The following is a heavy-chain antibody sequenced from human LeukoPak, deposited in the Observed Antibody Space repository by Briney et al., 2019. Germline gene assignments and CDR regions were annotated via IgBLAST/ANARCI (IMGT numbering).Heavy chain of an antibody. CDR3: ARSQNYYGSGDY. J-gene: IGHJ4*02. CDR1: GGSVSSGSYY. CDR2: IYYTGKT. D-gene: IGHD3-10*01. Sequence: SETLSLTCTVSGGSVSSGSYYWSWIRQPPGKALEWIGYIYYTGKTYYNPSLEGRVTILVDTSRNHFSVKLSSVTAADTAVYYCARSQNYYGSGDYWSQGTLVTVSS. V-gene: IGHV4-61*03.